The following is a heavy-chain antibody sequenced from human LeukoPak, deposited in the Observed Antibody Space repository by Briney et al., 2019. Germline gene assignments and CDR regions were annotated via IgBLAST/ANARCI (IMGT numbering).Heavy chain of an antibody. CDR2: ISGSGVST. CDR1: GFTFTSDG. J-gene: IGHJ3*02. Sequence: PGGSLRLSCAAAGFTFTSDGMSWVRQAPGKGLEWVSAISGSGVSTYYADSVKGRFTISRDNTKNTLYIQMTSLRAKDTAVYYCAKVSVPAAINAFDIWGQGTMVTVSS. CDR3: AKVSVPAAINAFDI. D-gene: IGHD2-2*01. V-gene: IGHV3-23*01.